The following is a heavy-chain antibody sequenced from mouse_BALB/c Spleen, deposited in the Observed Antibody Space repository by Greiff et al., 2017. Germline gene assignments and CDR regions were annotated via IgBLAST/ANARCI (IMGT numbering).Heavy chain of an antibody. Sequence: QVQLKESGPGLVAPSQSLSITCTVSGFSLTSYDISWIRQPPGKGLEWLGVIWTGGGTNYNSAFMSRLSISTDNSKCQVFLRMNSLQTDDKAIDYCVSYGSWFAYWGQGTLVTVSA. D-gene: IGHD2-2*01. CDR1: GFSLTSYD. J-gene: IGHJ3*01. CDR3: VSYGSWFAY. V-gene: IGHV2-9-2*01. CDR2: IWTGGGT.